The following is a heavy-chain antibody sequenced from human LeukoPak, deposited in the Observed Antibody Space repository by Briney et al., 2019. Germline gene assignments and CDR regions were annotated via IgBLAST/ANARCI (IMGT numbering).Heavy chain of an antibody. CDR3: ARCYSGSYDFDY. CDR1: GGSFSGYY. V-gene: IGHV4-34*01. CDR2: INHRRST. Sequence: SETLSLTCAVYGGSFSGYYWTWIRQPPGKGLEWIGEINHRRSTKYSPSLKSRVTISVDTSKNQFSLKLSSVTAADTAVYYCARCYSGSYDFDYWGQGTLVTVSS. D-gene: IGHD1-26*01. J-gene: IGHJ4*02.